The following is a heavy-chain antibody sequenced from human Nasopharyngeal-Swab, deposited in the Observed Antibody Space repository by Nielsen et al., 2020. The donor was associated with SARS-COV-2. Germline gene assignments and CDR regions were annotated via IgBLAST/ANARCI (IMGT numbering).Heavy chain of an antibody. CDR2: IWYDGSNK. J-gene: IGHJ6*02. V-gene: IGHV3-33*06. D-gene: IGHD3-3*01. Sequence: WIRQPPGKGLEWVAVIWYDGSNKYYADSVKGRFTISRGNSKNTLYLQMNSLRAEDTAVYYCANSDFWSGYYKPHYYYYGMDVWGQGTTVTVSS. CDR3: ANSDFWSGYYKPHYYYYGMDV.